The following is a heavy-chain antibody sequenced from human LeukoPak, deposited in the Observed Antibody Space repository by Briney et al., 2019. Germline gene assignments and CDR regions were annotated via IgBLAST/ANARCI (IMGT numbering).Heavy chain of an antibody. D-gene: IGHD6-13*01. CDR2: ISGSGGST. Sequence: GGSLRLSCAASGFTFSSYAMSWVRQAPGKGLESVSAISGSGGSTYYADSVKGRFTISRDNSKNTLYLQMNSLRAEDTAVYYCAKRGDSSSWYVIDYWGQGTLVTVSS. CDR1: GFTFSSYA. CDR3: AKRGDSSSWYVIDY. J-gene: IGHJ4*02. V-gene: IGHV3-23*01.